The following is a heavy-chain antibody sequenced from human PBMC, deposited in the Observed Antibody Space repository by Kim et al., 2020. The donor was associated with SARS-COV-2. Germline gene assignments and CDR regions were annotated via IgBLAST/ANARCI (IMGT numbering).Heavy chain of an antibody. V-gene: IGHV3-74*01. Sequence: YADSVEGRFTSSRDSAKNTLYLQMNSRRVEDTAVYYCAALTTVTLLDYWGQGTLVTGCS. CDR3: AALTTVTLLDY. D-gene: IGHD4-17*01. J-gene: IGHJ4*02.